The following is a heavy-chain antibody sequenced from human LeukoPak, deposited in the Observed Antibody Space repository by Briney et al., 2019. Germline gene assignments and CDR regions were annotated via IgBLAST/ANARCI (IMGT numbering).Heavy chain of an antibody. V-gene: IGHV1-18*01. D-gene: IGHD2-2*02. Sequence: GSSVKVSCKASGGTFSGYSISWVRQAPGQGLEWMGWISAYNGNTNYAQKLQGRVTMTTDTSTSTAYMELRSLRSDDTAVYYCARVRSPHTDQLLYVIPTGNWFDPWGQGTLVTVSS. J-gene: IGHJ5*02. CDR3: ARVRSPHTDQLLYVIPTGNWFDP. CDR2: ISAYNGNT. CDR1: GGTFSGYS.